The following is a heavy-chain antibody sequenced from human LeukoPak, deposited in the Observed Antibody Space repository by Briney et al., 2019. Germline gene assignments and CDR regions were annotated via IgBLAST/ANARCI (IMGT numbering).Heavy chain of an antibody. CDR1: GFPFSSYW. CDR2: INTDGMST. CDR3: ARVITMVRGVILYAFDI. Sequence: GGSLRLSCAASGFPFSSYWMHWVRQAPGKGLVWVSRINTDGMSTSYADSVKGRFTISRDNAKNTLYLQMNSLRAEDTAVYYCARVITMVRGVILYAFDIWGQGTMVTVSS. J-gene: IGHJ3*02. V-gene: IGHV3-74*01. D-gene: IGHD3-10*01.